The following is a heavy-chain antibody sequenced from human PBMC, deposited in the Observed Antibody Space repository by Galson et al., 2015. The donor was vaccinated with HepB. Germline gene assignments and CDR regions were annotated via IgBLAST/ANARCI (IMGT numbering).Heavy chain of an antibody. CDR1: GFTFSDYY. CDR3: ARVADADYGDHSHFDY. J-gene: IGHJ4*02. CDR2: ISSTGTYT. Sequence: SLRLSCAASGFTFSDYYMSWVRQAPGKGLEWLSYISSTGTYTNYADSVKGRFTISRDNAKNSLYLQMNNLRAEDTAVYYCARVADADYGDHSHFDYWGQGTVVPGSS. V-gene: IGHV3-11*06. D-gene: IGHD4-17*01.